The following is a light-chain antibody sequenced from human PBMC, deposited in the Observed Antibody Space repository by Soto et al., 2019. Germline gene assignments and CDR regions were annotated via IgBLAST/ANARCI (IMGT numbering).Light chain of an antibody. CDR3: QQYGSSGT. J-gene: IGKJ1*01. CDR2: GAS. Sequence: IVRTQSPVTQSVSPGERVTLSFRASQSVGNYLAWYQQKPGQAPRLLIYGASNRATGIPDRFSGSGSGTDFTLTISRLEPEDFAVYYCQQYGSSGTFGQGTKVDI. V-gene: IGKV3-20*01. CDR1: QSVGNY.